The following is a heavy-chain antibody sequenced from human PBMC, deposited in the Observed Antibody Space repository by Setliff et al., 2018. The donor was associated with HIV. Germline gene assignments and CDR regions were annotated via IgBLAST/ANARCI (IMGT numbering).Heavy chain of an antibody. V-gene: IGHV4-39*07. CDR2: IYYSGNT. D-gene: IGHD6-13*01. Sequence: SETLSFTCTVSGGSIKSSCYYWGWIRQPPGKGLEWIGSIYYSGNTYYNPSLKSRVTISVDTSRNQFSLRLSSVTAADTAIYYCARVPTSSWYVTTQRTKEYFHHWGQGTLVTVSS. CDR3: ARVPTSSWYVTTQRTKEYFHH. J-gene: IGHJ1*01. CDR1: GGSIKSSCYY.